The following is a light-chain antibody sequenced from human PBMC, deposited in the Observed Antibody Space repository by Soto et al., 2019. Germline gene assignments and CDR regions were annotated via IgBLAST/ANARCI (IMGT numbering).Light chain of an antibody. CDR1: TGPVTSRHY. V-gene: IGLV7-46*01. Sequence: QAVVTQEPSLTVSPGGTVTLTCASSTGPVTSRHYPYWFQQKPGQAPRTLFYDAYNKHSWTPARFSVALIGGKAVLTLSGAQPEDEAYYYCLLSYDAARRVFGTGTKVTVL. CDR3: LLSYDAARRV. CDR2: DAY. J-gene: IGLJ1*01.